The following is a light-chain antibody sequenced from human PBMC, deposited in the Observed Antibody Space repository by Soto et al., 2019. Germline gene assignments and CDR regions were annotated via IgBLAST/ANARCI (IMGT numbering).Light chain of an antibody. CDR1: QSVSSY. Sequence: EIVLTQSPATLSLSPGERATLSCRASQSVSSYLAWYQQKPGQAPRLLIYDASNRATGIPARFSGSGSGTDFTLTISSLEPEDFAFYYCQQRSNWPPGFTFGPWTKVDIK. J-gene: IGKJ3*01. CDR2: DAS. CDR3: QQRSNWPPGFT. V-gene: IGKV3-11*01.